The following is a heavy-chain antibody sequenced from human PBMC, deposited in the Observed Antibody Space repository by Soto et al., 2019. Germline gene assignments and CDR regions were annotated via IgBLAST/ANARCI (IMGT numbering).Heavy chain of an antibody. D-gene: IGHD1-20*01. Sequence: ASVKVSCKASGYTFTGYYMHWVRQAPGQGLEWMGWISPNSGGTNYAQKFQGWVTMTRDTSISTAYMELSRLRSDDTAVYYCARSSIGITGTDDAFDIWGQGTMVTVSS. CDR2: ISPNSGGT. CDR3: ARSSIGITGTDDAFDI. CDR1: GYTFTGYY. V-gene: IGHV1-2*04. J-gene: IGHJ3*02.